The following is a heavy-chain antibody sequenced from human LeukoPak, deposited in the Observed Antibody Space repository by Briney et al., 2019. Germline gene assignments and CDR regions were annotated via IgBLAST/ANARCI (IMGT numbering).Heavy chain of an antibody. D-gene: IGHD3-9*01. CDR3: AKAILTGSYRGYFDY. Sequence: PGGSLRLSCAASGFTFSIYAMTWVRQAPGKGLEWVSAISGSGSTTYYADSVKGRFTISRDNSKNTLYLQMNSLRAEDTAVYYCAKAILTGSYRGYFDYWGQGTLVTVSS. J-gene: IGHJ4*02. CDR1: GFTFSIYA. V-gene: IGHV3-23*01. CDR2: ISGSGSTT.